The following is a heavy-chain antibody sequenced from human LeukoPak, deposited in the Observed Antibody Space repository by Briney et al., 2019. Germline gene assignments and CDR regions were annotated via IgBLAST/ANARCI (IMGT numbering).Heavy chain of an antibody. J-gene: IGHJ4*02. V-gene: IGHV3-48*01. CDR1: GFTFSSYS. CDR3: AGDYYDSSGYYYG. D-gene: IGHD3-22*01. CDR2: VSSSSSSI. Sequence: GGSLRLSCAASGFTFSSYSMNWVRQAPGKGLEWVSYVSSSSSSIYYADSVKGRFTISRDNSKNSLYLQMNSLRAEDTAVYYCAGDYYDSSGYYYGWGQGILVTVSS.